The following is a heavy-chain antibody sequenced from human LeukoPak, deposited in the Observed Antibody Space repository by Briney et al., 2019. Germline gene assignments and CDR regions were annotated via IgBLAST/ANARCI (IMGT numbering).Heavy chain of an antibody. CDR3: VRSGYDYDWFDP. J-gene: IGHJ5*02. D-gene: IGHD5-12*01. Sequence: SVKVSCKASGGSFSDYSISWVRQAPGQGLEWMGRIIAILDTAHYAQKFQGRFTITADKSTTTVYMELSSLRSDDTAVYYCVRSGYDYDWFDPWGQGTLVTVSS. V-gene: IGHV1-69*08. CDR2: IIAILDTA. CDR1: GGSFSDYS.